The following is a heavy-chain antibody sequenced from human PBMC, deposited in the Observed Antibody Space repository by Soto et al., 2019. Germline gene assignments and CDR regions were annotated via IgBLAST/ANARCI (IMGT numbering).Heavy chain of an antibody. CDR3: ARVDCVGGTCHSLAGSFYYYMDV. D-gene: IGHD2-15*01. CDR2: INSDGSVS. V-gene: IGHV3-74*01. Sequence: EVKLVESGGGLVQPGGSLRLSCAASGFTFTNYWMYWVRQAPGKGLVWVSRINSDGSVSSYADSVKGRLTISRDTVKNTLYLQMNSLRAEDTAVYYCARVDCVGGTCHSLAGSFYYYMDVWGKGTTVTVFS. CDR1: GFTFTNYW. J-gene: IGHJ6*03.